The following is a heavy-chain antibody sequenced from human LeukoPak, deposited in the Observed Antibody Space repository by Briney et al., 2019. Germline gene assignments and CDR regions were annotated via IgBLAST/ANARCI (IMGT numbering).Heavy chain of an antibody. D-gene: IGHD6-25*01. J-gene: IGHJ4*02. Sequence: PGGSLRLSCAASGFTFSSYAMSWVRQAPGKGLEWVSAISGSGGSTYYAGSVKGRFTISRDNSKNTLYLQMNSLRAEDTAVYYCAKQSDSSGWNYYFDYWGQGTLVTVSS. V-gene: IGHV3-23*01. CDR2: ISGSGGST. CDR1: GFTFSSYA. CDR3: AKQSDSSGWNYYFDY.